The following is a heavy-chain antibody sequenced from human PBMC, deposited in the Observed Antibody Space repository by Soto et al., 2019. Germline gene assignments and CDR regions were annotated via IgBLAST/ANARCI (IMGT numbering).Heavy chain of an antibody. J-gene: IGHJ5*02. D-gene: IGHD2-2*01. CDR2: ISAYTDDP. Sequence: QGQLVQSGAEVKKPGASVKVSCTAPVNTFTNFGVTWVRQAPGQGLEGMGWISAYTDDPNYAQKFQGRVTMTIDTSTSTAYLDLRSLTSDDTAVYYCARVIPGAEAWFDPWGQGTLVTVSS. V-gene: IGHV1-18*01. CDR1: VNTFTNFG. CDR3: ARVIPGAEAWFDP.